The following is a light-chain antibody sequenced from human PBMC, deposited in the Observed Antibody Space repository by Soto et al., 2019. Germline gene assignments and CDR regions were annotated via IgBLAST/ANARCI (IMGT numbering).Light chain of an antibody. Sequence: EIVLTQSPGTLSLSPGERATLSCRASQSVCSSYLAWYQHKPGQAPRLLIYGASSRATGIPDRFSDSGSGTDFTPTSSILEPEYVVVYCWQQDGFSPMTFGQGTKVDI. J-gene: IGKJ1*01. V-gene: IGKV3-20*01. CDR2: GAS. CDR3: QQDGFSPMT. CDR1: QSVCSSY.